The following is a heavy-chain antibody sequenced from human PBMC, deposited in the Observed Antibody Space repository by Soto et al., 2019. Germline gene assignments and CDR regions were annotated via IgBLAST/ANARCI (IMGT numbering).Heavy chain of an antibody. Sequence: SETLSLTCTVAGVSVGSGFYYWNWIRQYPGKGLEWIGCLHPTGTTHPNPSLSSRVTLSLHTSKNQFSLELTYVTAADTAVYYGGRSQDATKVAYWGQGTLVAVSS. CDR3: GRSQDATKVAY. CDR2: LHPTGTT. D-gene: IGHD1-1*01. V-gene: IGHV4-31*03. J-gene: IGHJ4*02. CDR1: GVSVGSGFYY.